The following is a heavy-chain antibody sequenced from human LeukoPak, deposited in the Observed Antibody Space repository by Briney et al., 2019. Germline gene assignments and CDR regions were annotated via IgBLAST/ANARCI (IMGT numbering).Heavy chain of an antibody. D-gene: IGHD3-22*01. CDR2: VSGSGGST. Sequence: GGSLRVSCAASGFTFSSYAMTWVRQAPGKGLEWVSSVSGSGGSTYSADSVKGRFTISRDNSKNTLYLQMNSLRAEDTAVYYCVGYYDSSGMDLFNYWGQGTLVTVSS. CDR3: VGYYDSSGMDLFNY. CDR1: GFTFSSYA. V-gene: IGHV3-23*01. J-gene: IGHJ4*02.